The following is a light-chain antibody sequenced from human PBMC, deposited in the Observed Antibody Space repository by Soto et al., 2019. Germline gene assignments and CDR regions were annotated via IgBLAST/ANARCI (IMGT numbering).Light chain of an antibody. CDR2: WAS. CDR1: QRVLYSSNNQNY. V-gene: IGKV4-1*01. J-gene: IGKJ1*01. CDR3: QQYYSTWT. Sequence: DIVMTQSPDSLAVSLGERATINCKSSQRVLYSSNNQNYLAWYQQKPGQPPKLLIYWASTRESGVPDRFSGSGSGTDFTLTISSLQAEDVAVYYCQQYYSTWTFGQGTTVEIK.